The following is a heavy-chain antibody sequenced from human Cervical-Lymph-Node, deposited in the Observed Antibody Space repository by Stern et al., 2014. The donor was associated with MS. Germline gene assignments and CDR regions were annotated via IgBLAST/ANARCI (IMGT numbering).Heavy chain of an antibody. CDR2: INPKTRGT. J-gene: IGHJ6*02. CDR3: ARDQRGITIFGVVTDYYYLGMDV. CDR1: GYIFTGYY. V-gene: IGHV1-2*02. Sequence: QVQLVQSGAEVKKPGASVKVSCKTSGYIFTGYYIHWVRQAPGQGLEWMAWINPKTRGTKSAQKVQGRVTMSRDTSVSTAYVELSSLTSDDTAVYYCARDQRGITIFGVVTDYYYLGMDVWGQGTTVTVSS. D-gene: IGHD3-3*01.